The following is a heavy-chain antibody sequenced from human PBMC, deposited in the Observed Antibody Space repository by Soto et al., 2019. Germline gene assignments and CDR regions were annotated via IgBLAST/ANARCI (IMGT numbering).Heavy chain of an antibody. V-gene: IGHV3-15*01. Sequence: EVQLVESGGGLVKPGGSLRLSCAASGFTFSNAWMSWVRQAPGKGLEWVGRIKSKTDGGTTDYAAPVKGRFTISRDDSKNTLYLQMNSLKTEDTAVYYCTTDPGAVAGMLDYWGQGTLVTVSS. CDR1: GFTFSNAW. CDR3: TTDPGAVAGMLDY. CDR2: IKSKTDGGTT. J-gene: IGHJ4*02. D-gene: IGHD6-19*01.